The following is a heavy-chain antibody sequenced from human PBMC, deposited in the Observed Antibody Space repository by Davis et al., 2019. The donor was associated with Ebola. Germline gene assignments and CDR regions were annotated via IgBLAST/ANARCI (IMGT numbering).Heavy chain of an antibody. CDR3: ARGDSDYSNYVDYFDY. CDR1: GDSFSNHA. D-gene: IGHD4-11*01. J-gene: IGHJ4*02. Sequence: SVKVSCKASGDSFSNHAITWVRQAPGQGLEWMGRIIPILGIANYAQKFQGRVTITADKSTSTAYMELSSLRSEDTAVYYCARGDSDYSNYVDYFDYWGQGTLVTVSS. V-gene: IGHV1-69*04. CDR2: IIPILGIA.